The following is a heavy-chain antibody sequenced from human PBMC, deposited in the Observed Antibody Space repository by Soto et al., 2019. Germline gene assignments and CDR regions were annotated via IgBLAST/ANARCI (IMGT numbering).Heavy chain of an antibody. D-gene: IGHD5-12*01. CDR2: INHSGST. CDR3: AREAVRGHIVATIFRPRYGMDV. J-gene: IGHJ6*02. CDR1: GGSFSGYY. Sequence: SETLSLTCAVYGGSFSGYYWSWIRQPPGKGLEWIGEINHSGSTNYNPSLKSRVTISVDTSKNQFSLKLSSVTAADTAVYYCAREAVRGHIVATIFRPRYGMDVWGQGTTVTVSS. V-gene: IGHV4-34*01.